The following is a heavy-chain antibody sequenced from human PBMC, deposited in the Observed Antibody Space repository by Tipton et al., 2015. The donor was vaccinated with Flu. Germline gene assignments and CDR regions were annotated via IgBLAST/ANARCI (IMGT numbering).Heavy chain of an antibody. D-gene: IGHD3-10*02. CDR2: IYHSGTT. J-gene: IGHJ4*02. V-gene: IGHV4-38-2*01. CDR3: ARHTADSVRGVIDY. Sequence: TLSLTCSVSGYSISSSYYWGWVRRPPGKGLEWIGTIYHSGTTYYNPSLKSRLTISADTSKNQFSLNLSSVTAADTAVYYCARHTADSVRGVIDYWGQGTLVTVSS. CDR1: GYSISSSYY.